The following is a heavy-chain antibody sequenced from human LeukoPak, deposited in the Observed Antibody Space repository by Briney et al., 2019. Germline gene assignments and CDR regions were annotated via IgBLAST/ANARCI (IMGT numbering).Heavy chain of an antibody. V-gene: IGHV4-34*01. CDR2: INHSGST. CDR1: GGSFSGYY. Sequence: SETLSLTCAVYGGSFSGYYWSWIRQPPGKGLEWIGEINHSGSTNYNPSLKSRVTISVDTSKNQFSLKLSSVTAADTAVYYCARMELRYFDWLLIDYWGQGTLVTVSS. CDR3: ARMELRYFDWLLIDY. D-gene: IGHD3-9*01. J-gene: IGHJ4*02.